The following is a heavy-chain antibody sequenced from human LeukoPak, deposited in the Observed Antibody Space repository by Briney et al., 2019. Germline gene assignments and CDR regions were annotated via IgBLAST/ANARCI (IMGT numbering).Heavy chain of an antibody. CDR2: LNPNTLVT. D-gene: IGHD2-15*01. J-gene: IGHJ6*02. CDR1: GYTPTDYY. V-gene: IGHV1-2*02. CDR3: ARKDGGRDGMDV. Sequence: GASVKVSCRASGYTPTDYYMHLVRQASGQGLEWMGWLNPNTLVTKYAQHFQGRVSMTWDTSISTGYMDLHSLTSDDTAVYYCARKDGGRDGMDVWGQGTTVTVSS.